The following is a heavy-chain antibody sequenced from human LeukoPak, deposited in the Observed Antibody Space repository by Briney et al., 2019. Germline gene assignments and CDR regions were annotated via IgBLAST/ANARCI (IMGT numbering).Heavy chain of an antibody. J-gene: IGHJ4*02. CDR3: ASGGGWVFFN. D-gene: IGHD6-19*01. CDR1: GFPFSSHW. V-gene: IGHV3-7*01. Sequence: PGGSLRLSCAASGFPFSSHWLSWFRQSPGKGLEWVAHISHDGSEKHYVDSVKGRFTISRDNARNSQFLQINSLRVDDTAVYYCASGGGWVFFNWGQGTLVTVSS. CDR2: ISHDGSEK.